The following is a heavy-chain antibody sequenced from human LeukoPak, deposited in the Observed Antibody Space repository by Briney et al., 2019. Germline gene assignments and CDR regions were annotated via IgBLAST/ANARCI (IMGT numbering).Heavy chain of an antibody. CDR1: GFTFSSYG. CDR3: ARDALPSWYSSRWYYFDY. Sequence: GGSLRLSCAASGFTFSSYGMHWVRQAPGKGLEWVAVIWYDGSNKYYADSVKGRFTISRDNSKNTLYLQMNSLRAEDTAVYYCARDALPSWYSSRWYYFDYWGPGTLVTVSS. CDR2: IWYDGSNK. V-gene: IGHV3-33*08. J-gene: IGHJ4*02. D-gene: IGHD6-13*01.